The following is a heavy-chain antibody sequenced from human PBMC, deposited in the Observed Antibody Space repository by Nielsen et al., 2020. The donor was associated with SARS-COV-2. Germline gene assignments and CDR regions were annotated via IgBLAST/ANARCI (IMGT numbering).Heavy chain of an antibody. Sequence: GESLKISCAASGFTFSSYWMSWVRQAPGKGLEWVANIKQDGSEKYYVDSVKGRFTISRDKAKNSLYLQMNSLRAEDTAVYYCAREGQGGAIYFDYWGQGTLVTVSS. J-gene: IGHJ4*02. V-gene: IGHV3-7*03. CDR3: AREGQGGAIYFDY. CDR2: IKQDGSEK. CDR1: GFTFSSYW. D-gene: IGHD3-16*01.